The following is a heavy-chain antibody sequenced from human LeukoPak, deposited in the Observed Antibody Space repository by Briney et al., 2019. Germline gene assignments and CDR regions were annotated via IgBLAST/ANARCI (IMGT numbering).Heavy chain of an antibody. CDR3: AKGLGTSCYSPLDN. J-gene: IGHJ4*02. D-gene: IGHD2-15*01. Sequence: GGSLRLSCAASGFTFSTYAMSWVRQAPGKGLEWVSCINDSGGSTCYADSVKGRSTISGDTSKNTLYLQMNSVRVEDTAVYYCAKGLGTSCYSPLDNWGQGALFTVSS. CDR2: INDSGGST. V-gene: IGHV3-23*01. CDR1: GFTFSTYA.